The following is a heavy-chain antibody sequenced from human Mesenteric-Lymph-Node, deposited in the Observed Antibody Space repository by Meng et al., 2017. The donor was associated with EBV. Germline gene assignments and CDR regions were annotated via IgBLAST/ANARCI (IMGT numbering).Heavy chain of an antibody. CDR1: GRYIGSSSYY. CDR3: ARLPLEDVVVAPWS. V-gene: IGHV4-39*01. J-gene: IGHJ4*02. Sequence: QFQESVPELLKPSATLSPTCTVPGRYIGSSSYYWGWIRQPPGKGLEWIGNIYYTGTTYYNPSLRSRVTISIDMSKKQFSLRLTSVTAADTAVYYCARLPLEDVVVAPWSRGQGTLVTVSS. D-gene: IGHD2-21*01. CDR2: IYYTGTT.